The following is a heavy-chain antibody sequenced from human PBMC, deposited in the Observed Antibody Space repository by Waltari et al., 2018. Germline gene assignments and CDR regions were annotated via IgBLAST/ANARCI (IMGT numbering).Heavy chain of an antibody. CDR1: GFSLPTRGGG. CDR2: IYWNDDS. V-gene: IGHV2-5*01. Sequence: QITLKESGPALVKPTQTLTLNCTFSGFSLPTRGGGVGWIRQPPGKALEWLALIYWNDDSRYRSSLRSRRSITKDTSKNHVVLTMANMDPVDTATYYCVQRSSQYFDSSTDWGQGTRVTVAS. D-gene: IGHD3-9*01. J-gene: IGHJ3*01. CDR3: VQRSSQYFDSSTD.